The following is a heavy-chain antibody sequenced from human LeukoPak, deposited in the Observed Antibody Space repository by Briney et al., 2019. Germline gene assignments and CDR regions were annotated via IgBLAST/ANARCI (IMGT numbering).Heavy chain of an antibody. V-gene: IGHV4-39*07. CDR2: IYYSGST. CDR1: GGSISSSSYY. D-gene: IGHD2-2*01. Sequence: SETLSLTCTVSGGSISSSSYYWGWIRQPPGKGLEWTGSIYYSGSTYYNPSLKSRVTISVDTSKNQFSLKLSSVTAADTAVYYCARDVPPYCSSTSCARYAFDIWGQGTMVTVSS. CDR3: ARDVPPYCSSTSCARYAFDI. J-gene: IGHJ3*02.